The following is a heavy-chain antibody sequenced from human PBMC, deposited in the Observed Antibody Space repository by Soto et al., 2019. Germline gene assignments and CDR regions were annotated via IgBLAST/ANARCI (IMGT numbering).Heavy chain of an antibody. CDR2: ITPTLNIT. D-gene: IGHD1-26*01. J-gene: IGHJ4*02. Sequence: QLQLVQSGAEVREPGSSVKVSCTASGGTFSSYTVIWVRQAPGQGLEWMGGITPTLNITKYAEKFQGRVTITADESTSTGNMHLSSLRPEDTAVNSCARGYYSGSNPSSFDYWGQRTLVAASS. V-gene: IGHV1-69*01. CDR1: GGTFSSYT. CDR3: ARGYYSGSNPSSFDY.